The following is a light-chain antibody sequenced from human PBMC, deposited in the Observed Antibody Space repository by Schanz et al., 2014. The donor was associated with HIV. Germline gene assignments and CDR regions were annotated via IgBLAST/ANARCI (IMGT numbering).Light chain of an antibody. CDR3: QSYDSALSGSRV. J-gene: IGLJ2*01. V-gene: IGLV1-40*01. CDR2: GNT. Sequence: QSVLTQPPSVSGAPGQRVTISCTGSSSNIGAGYDVPWFQQLPGTAPKLLIYGNTNRPSGVPDRFSGSKSGTSGSLAITGLQAEDEADYYCQSYDSALSGSRVFGGGTKLTVL. CDR1: SSNIGAGYD.